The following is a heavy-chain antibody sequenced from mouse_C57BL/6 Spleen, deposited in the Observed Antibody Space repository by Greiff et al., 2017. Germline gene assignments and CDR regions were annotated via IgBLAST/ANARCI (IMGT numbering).Heavy chain of an antibody. V-gene: IGHV5-17*01. J-gene: IGHJ4*01. CDR1: GFTFSDYG. Sequence: EVMLMESGGGLVKPGGSLKLSCAASGFTFSDYGMHWVRQAPEKGLEWVAYISSGSSTIYYADTVKGRFTISRDNAKNTLFLQMTSLRSEDTAMYYCAREGRLRRNYYAMDYWGQGTSVTVSS. D-gene: IGHD2-2*01. CDR3: AREGRLRRNYYAMDY. CDR2: ISSGSSTI.